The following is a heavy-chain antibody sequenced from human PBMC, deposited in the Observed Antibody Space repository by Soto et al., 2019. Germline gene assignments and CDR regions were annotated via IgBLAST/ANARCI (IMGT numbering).Heavy chain of an antibody. V-gene: IGHV5-51*01. J-gene: IGHJ6*02. CDR1: GYSFTSYW. D-gene: IGHD6-13*01. CDR2: IYPGDSDT. CDR3: ARTSAAGKYYYGMDV. Sequence: GESLKISCKGSGYSFTSYWIGWVRQMPWKGLEWMGIIYPGDSDTRYSPSFQGQVTISADKSIGTAYLQWSSLKASDTAMYYCARTSAAGKYYYGMDVWAQGTTVTVSS.